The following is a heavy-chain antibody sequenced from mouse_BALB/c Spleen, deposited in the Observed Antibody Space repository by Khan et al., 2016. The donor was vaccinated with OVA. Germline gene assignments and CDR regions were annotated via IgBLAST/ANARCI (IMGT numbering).Heavy chain of an antibody. Sequence: QIQLVQSGPELKKPGETVRISCKASGYTFTTAGMQWVQKMPGKGLKWIGWINTHSGVPKYAEDFKGRFAFSLETSASTVYLQISNLKNEDTATFVCARSDWSRAMDYWGQGTSVTVSS. D-gene: IGHD4-1*01. CDR1: GYTFTTAG. CDR2: INTHSGVP. CDR3: ARSDWSRAMDY. V-gene: IGHV9-4*02. J-gene: IGHJ4*01.